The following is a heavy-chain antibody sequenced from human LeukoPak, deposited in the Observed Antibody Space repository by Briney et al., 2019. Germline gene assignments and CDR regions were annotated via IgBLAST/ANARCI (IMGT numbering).Heavy chain of an antibody. V-gene: IGHV1-8*01. CDR2: MSPNSGNT. J-gene: IGHJ4*02. Sequence: EASVKVSCKASGYTFTSYDINWVRQATGQGLGWMGWMSPNSGNTGYAQKFQGSVTMTRNTSISTAYMELSSLRSEDTAVYYCARAGFGGSPWNDYWGQGTLVTVSS. CDR3: ARAGFGGSPWNDY. CDR1: GYTFTSYD. D-gene: IGHD3-10*01.